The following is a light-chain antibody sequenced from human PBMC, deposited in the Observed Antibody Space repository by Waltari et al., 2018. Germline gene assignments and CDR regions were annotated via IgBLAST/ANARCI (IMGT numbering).Light chain of an antibody. CDR2: DAS. J-gene: IGKJ3*01. V-gene: IGKV3-11*01. Sequence: VLTQSPATLSLSPGERATLSCRASQSVRGYIAWYQQKPGQAPRLLIYDASNRATGVPARFRGSGSETDFTLTISSLEPEDFAVYYCHHLTNWPAFTFGPGTKVDVK. CDR1: QSVRGY. CDR3: HHLTNWPAFT.